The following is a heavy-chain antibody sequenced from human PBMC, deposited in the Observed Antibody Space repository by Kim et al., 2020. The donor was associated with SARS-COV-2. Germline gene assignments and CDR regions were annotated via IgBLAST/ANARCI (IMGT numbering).Heavy chain of an antibody. Sequence: PLLKSRVTISVDTSKNLFSLRLISVTAADTAVYYCARGVLRHYFFALDVWGQGTPVTVSS. D-gene: IGHD5-12*01. CDR3: ARGVLRHYFFALDV. V-gene: IGHV4-59*09. J-gene: IGHJ6*02.